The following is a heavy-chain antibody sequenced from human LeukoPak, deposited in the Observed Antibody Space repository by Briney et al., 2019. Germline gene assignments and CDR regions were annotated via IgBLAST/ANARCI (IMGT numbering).Heavy chain of an antibody. J-gene: IGHJ4*02. CDR2: MNPNSGNT. V-gene: IGHV1-8*01. D-gene: IGHD4-17*01. CDR3: AEGTDYGDYEN. Sequence: ASVKVSCKASGYTFTSYDINWVRQAPGQGLEWMGWMNPNSGNTGYAQKFQGRVTMTRNTSISTAYMELSSLRSDDTAVYYCAEGTDYGDYENWGQGTLVTVSS. CDR1: GYTFTSYD.